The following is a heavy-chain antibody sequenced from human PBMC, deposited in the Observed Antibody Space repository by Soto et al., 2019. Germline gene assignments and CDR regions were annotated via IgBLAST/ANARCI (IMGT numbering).Heavy chain of an antibody. D-gene: IGHD2-21*02. Sequence: GESLKISCKGSGYSFTSYWIGWVRQMPGKGLEWVGIIYPGDSDTRYSPSFQGQVTISADKSISTAYLQWSSLKASDTAMYYCARAGVVVTANYYGMDVWGQGTTVTVSS. J-gene: IGHJ6*02. CDR3: ARAGVVVTANYYGMDV. CDR1: GYSFTSYW. V-gene: IGHV5-51*01. CDR2: IYPGDSDT.